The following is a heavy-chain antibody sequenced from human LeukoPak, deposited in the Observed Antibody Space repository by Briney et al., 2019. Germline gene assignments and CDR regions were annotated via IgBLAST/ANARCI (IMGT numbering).Heavy chain of an antibody. CDR1: GITFGDYA. CDR2: IRSKAYGGTT. V-gene: IGHV3-49*04. CDR3: TRDTALDGYLNMGYYYYGMDV. Sequence: GGSLRLSCTASGITFGDYAMSWVRQAPGKGLEWGGFIRSKAYGGTTEYAASVKRRFTISRDDSKRIAYLQMHSLKTEDTAVYYCTRDTALDGYLNMGYYYYGMDVWGQGTTVPVSS. D-gene: IGHD5-24*01. J-gene: IGHJ6*02.